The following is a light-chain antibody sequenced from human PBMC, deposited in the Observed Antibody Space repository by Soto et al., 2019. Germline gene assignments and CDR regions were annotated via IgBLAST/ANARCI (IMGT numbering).Light chain of an antibody. V-gene: IGLV7-46*01. CDR2: DTS. Sequence: QAVVTQEPSLTVSPGGTVTLTCASSTGAVTSGHYPYWFQQKPGQAPRPLIYDTSNKQSWTPARFSGSLLGGNAALTLSGAQTEDEAEYYCLLSYSGARIFGGGTKLTVL. J-gene: IGLJ2*01. CDR3: LLSYSGARI. CDR1: TGAVTSGHY.